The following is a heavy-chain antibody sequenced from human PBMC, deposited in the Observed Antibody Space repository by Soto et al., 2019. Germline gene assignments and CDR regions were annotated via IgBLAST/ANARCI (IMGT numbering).Heavy chain of an antibody. D-gene: IGHD3-3*01. V-gene: IGHV4-39*01. CDR3: ARIDFWSGYYGSDAFDI. CDR1: GASISSGDYY. CDR2: IYYSGST. J-gene: IGHJ3*02. Sequence: SETLSLTCTVSGASISSGDYYWGWIRQPPGKGLEWIGSIYYSGSTYYNPSLKSRVTISVDTSKNQFSLKLSSVTAADTAVYYCARIDFWSGYYGSDAFDIWGQGTMVTVSS.